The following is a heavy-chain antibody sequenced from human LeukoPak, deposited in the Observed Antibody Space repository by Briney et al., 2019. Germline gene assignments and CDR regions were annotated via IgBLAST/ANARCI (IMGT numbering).Heavy chain of an antibody. V-gene: IGHV3-21*01. J-gene: IGHJ4*02. D-gene: IGHD2-15*01. CDR1: GFTFSSYS. CDR2: ISSSSSYI. Sequence: EGSLRLSCAASGFTFSSYSMNWVRQAPGKGLEWVSSISSSSSYIYYADSVKGRFTISRDNAKNSLYLQMNSLRAEDTAVYYCARDAVVVVAASGPGYYFDYWGQGTLVTVSS. CDR3: ARDAVVVVAASGPGYYFDY.